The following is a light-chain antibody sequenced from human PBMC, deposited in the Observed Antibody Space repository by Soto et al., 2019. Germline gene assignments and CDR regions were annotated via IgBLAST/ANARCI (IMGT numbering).Light chain of an antibody. CDR2: EVT. Sequence: QSALTQPPSASGSPGQSVTISSTGTSSDVGGYNNVSWYQQHPGKAPKLMIYEVTKRPSGVRDRFAGSKSGNTASLTVSGLQAEYEADYYSSSYAGSNTLKVSGPATQVTLL. V-gene: IGLV2-8*01. J-gene: IGLJ1*01. CDR3: SSYAGSNTLKV. CDR1: SSDVGGYNN.